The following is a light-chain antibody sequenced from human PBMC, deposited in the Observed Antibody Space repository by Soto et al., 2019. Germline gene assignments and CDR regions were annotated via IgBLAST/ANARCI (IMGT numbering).Light chain of an antibody. V-gene: IGKV3-15*01. Sequence: EIVMMQSPATLSVSPAERVTLSCRASQSINNNLAWYQQKPGKAPRLLMYHASTRATGIPARFSGSGSGTEFTLTISSLQSEDFAVYYCQQYNNWPLTFGGGTRVEIK. CDR1: QSINNN. J-gene: IGKJ4*01. CDR2: HAS. CDR3: QQYNNWPLT.